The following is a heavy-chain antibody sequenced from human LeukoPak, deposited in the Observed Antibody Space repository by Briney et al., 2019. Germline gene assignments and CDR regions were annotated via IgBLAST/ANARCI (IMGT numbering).Heavy chain of an antibody. CDR1: GYTFTSYA. CDR3: ARDRWAYYDSSGPVDY. D-gene: IGHD3-22*01. J-gene: IGHJ4*02. CDR2: INAGNGDT. Sequence: EASVKVSCKASGYTFTSYAMNWVRQAPGQRLEWMGWINAGNGDTRYSQKFQGGVTLTRDTSASTVYMELSSLRSEDTAVYYCARDRWAYYDSSGPVDYWGQGTLVTVSS. V-gene: IGHV1-3*01.